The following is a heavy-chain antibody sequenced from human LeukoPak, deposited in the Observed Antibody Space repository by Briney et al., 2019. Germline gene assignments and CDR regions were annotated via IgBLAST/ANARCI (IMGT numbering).Heavy chain of an antibody. D-gene: IGHD3-22*01. V-gene: IGHV3-53*01. Sequence: PGGSLRLSCAASGFTFSSYAMSWVRQAPGKGLEWVSVIYSGGSTYYADSVKGRFTISRDNSKNTLYLQMNSLRAEDTAVYYCAREARYYDSSGSRFDYWGQGTLVTVSS. CDR2: IYSGGST. J-gene: IGHJ4*02. CDR3: AREARYYDSSGSRFDY. CDR1: GFTFSSYA.